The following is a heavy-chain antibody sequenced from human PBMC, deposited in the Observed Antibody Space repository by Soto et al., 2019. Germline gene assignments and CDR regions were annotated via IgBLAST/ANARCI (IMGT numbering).Heavy chain of an antibody. D-gene: IGHD3-22*01. J-gene: IGHJ4*02. CDR2: ISYDGSNK. CDR1: GFTFSSYG. Sequence: PGGSLRLSCAASGFTFSSYGMHWVRQAPGKGLEWVVVISYDGSNKYYADSVRGRFTISRDNSKNTLYLQMNSLRAEDTAVYYCAKDGEYYDSSGYTSTPLDYWGQGTLVTVSS. V-gene: IGHV3-30*18. CDR3: AKDGEYYDSSGYTSTPLDY.